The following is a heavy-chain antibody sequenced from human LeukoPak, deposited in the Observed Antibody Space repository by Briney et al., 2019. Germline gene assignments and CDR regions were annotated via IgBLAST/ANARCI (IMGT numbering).Heavy chain of an antibody. Sequence: SETLSLTCAVYGGPFSGYYWSWIRQPPGKGLEWIGEINHSGSTNYNPSLKSRVTISVDTSKNQFSLKLSSVTAADTAVYYCARDQRLHYDSSGYKALSYWGQGTLVTVSS. D-gene: IGHD3-22*01. CDR3: ARDQRLHYDSSGYKALSY. CDR1: GGPFSGYY. CDR2: INHSGST. J-gene: IGHJ4*02. V-gene: IGHV4-34*01.